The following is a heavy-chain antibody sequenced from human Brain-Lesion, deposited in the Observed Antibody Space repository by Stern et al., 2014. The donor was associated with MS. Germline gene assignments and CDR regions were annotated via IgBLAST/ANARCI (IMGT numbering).Heavy chain of an antibody. D-gene: IGHD3-3*01. V-gene: IGHV2-5*02. J-gene: IGHJ4*02. CDR3: AHRRPHYASWDNGDFDY. CDR2: IYWDNDK. CDR1: GFSLRTDGVG. Sequence: ESGPALVTPTQTLTLTCTFSGFSLRTDGVGVGWVRQPPGQALESLALIYWDNDKRYLPSLRSSPTLTTDTSRNQVVLTMTNMDPGDTATYYCAHRRPHYASWDNGDFDYWGQGALVTVSS.